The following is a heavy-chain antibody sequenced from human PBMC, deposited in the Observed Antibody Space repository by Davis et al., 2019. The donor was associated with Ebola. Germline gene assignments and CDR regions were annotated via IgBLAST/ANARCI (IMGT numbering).Heavy chain of an antibody. J-gene: IGHJ4*02. V-gene: IGHV4-34*01. Sequence: PSETLSLTCAVYGGSFSGYYWSWIRQPPGKGLEWIGEINHSGSTNYNPSLKSRVTISVDTSKNQFSLKLSSVTAADTAVYYCARGTHLWIRSGWWLDYWGQGTLVTVSS. CDR3: ARGTHLWIRSGWWLDY. CDR2: INHSGST. D-gene: IGHD6-19*01. CDR1: GGSFSGYY.